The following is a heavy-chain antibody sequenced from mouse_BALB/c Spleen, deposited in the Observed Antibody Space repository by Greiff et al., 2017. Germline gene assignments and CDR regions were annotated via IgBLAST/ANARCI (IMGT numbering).Heavy chain of an antibody. V-gene: IGHV5-12-1*01. CDR1: GFAFSSYD. Sequence: EVMLVESGGGLVKPGGSLKLSCAASGFAFSSYDMSWVRQTPEKRLEWVAYISSGGGSTYYPDTVKGRFTISRDNAKNTLYLQMSSLKSEDTAMYYCARQGYYDYGYAMDYWGQGTSVTVSS. J-gene: IGHJ4*01. D-gene: IGHD2-4*01. CDR3: ARQGYYDYGYAMDY. CDR2: ISSGGGST.